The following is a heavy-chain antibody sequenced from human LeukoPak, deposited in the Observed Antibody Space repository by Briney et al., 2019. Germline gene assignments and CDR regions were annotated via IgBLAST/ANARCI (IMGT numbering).Heavy chain of an antibody. CDR2: ISWNSGNI. CDR3: ARRDSAAAIYYYYYMDV. D-gene: IGHD2-2*01. V-gene: IGHV3-9*01. CDR1: GFTFDDYA. Sequence: PGRSLRLSCAASGFTFDDYAMHWVRQAPGKGLEWVSGISWNSGNIGYADSVKGRFTISRDNAKNSLYLQMNSLRAEDTAVYYCARRDSAAAIYYYYYMDVWGKGTTVTVSS. J-gene: IGHJ6*03.